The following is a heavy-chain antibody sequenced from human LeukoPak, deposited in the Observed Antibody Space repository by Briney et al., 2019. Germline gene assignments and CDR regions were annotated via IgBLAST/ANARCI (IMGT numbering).Heavy chain of an antibody. V-gene: IGHV4-30-4*02. Sequence: SETLSLTCTVSGGSISSGDYYWSWIRQPPGKGLEWIGYIYYSGSTYYNPSLKSRVTISVDTSKNQFSLKLSSVTAADTAVYYCARLLWFGEAPNWFDPWGQGTLVTVSS. J-gene: IGHJ5*02. CDR1: GGSISSGDYY. CDR2: IYYSGST. CDR3: ARLLWFGEAPNWFDP. D-gene: IGHD3-10*01.